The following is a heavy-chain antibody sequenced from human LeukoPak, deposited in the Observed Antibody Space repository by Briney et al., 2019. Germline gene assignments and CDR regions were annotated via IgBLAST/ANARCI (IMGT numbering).Heavy chain of an antibody. CDR3: AKDVYGDYGGLDY. CDR2: IRGSDGST. D-gene: IGHD4-17*01. CDR1: GFTFSTYA. V-gene: IGHV3-23*01. J-gene: IGHJ4*02. Sequence: GGSLRLSCAASGFTFSTYALSWVRQAPGKGLEWVSSIRGSDGSTYYADSVRGRFAISRDNSKNTLYLQMNSLRAEDTAVYYCAKDVYGDYGGLDYWGQGTLVTVSS.